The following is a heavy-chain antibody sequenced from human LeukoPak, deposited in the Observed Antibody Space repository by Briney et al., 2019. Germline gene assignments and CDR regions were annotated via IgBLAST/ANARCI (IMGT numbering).Heavy chain of an antibody. Sequence: SETLSLTCAVYGGSFSGYYWSWIRQPPGKGLEWIGEINHSGSTNYNPSLKSRVTISVDTSKNQFSLKLSSVTAADTAVYYCARQIRWSAFDIWGQGTMVTVSS. J-gene: IGHJ3*02. V-gene: IGHV4-34*01. CDR1: GGSFSGYY. CDR2: INHSGST. D-gene: IGHD1-26*01. CDR3: ARQIRWSAFDI.